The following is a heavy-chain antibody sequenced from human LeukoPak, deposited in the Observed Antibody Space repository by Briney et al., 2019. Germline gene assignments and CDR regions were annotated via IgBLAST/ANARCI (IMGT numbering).Heavy chain of an antibody. CDR1: GFTFSSHT. CDR2: IDSVSTV. V-gene: IGHV3-48*04. CDR3: TRDAPGSHFDY. J-gene: IGHJ4*02. Sequence: GGSLRLSCAASGFTFSSHTMNWVRQAPGKGLEWVSSIDSVSTVHYTDSVKGRSTISRDNTKKSLYLQMNSLRTEDTAVYYCTRDAPGSHFDYWGQGTLVTVSS. D-gene: IGHD1-26*01.